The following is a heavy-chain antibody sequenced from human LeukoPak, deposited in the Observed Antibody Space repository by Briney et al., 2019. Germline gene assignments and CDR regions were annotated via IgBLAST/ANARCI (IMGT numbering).Heavy chain of an antibody. D-gene: IGHD2-21*02. CDR2: IYYSGST. Sequence: SETLSLTCIVSGGSINSYYWSWIRQPPGKGLEWIGYIYYSGSTNYNPSLKSRVTISVDTSKNQFSLKLSSVTAADTAVYYCVQTAVGDTSWIDPWGQGTLVIVSS. CDR1: GGSINSYY. V-gene: IGHV4-59*01. CDR3: VQTAVGDTSWIDP. J-gene: IGHJ5*02.